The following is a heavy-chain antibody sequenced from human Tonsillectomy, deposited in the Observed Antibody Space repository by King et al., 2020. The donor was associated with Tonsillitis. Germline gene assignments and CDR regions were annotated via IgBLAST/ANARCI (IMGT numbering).Heavy chain of an antibody. Sequence: VQLVESGGGVVQPGRSLRLSCAASGFPFSSYAMHCVRQAPGKGLEWVALISYDGNNKFYADSVMVRFTISRGNSKNTLYLQMNSLRAEDTAVYYCARDGGSPTGIAVAGSGLDYWGQGTLVTVSS. CDR2: ISYDGNNK. J-gene: IGHJ4*02. CDR3: ARDGGSPTGIAVAGSGLDY. V-gene: IGHV3-30-3*01. CDR1: GFPFSSYA. D-gene: IGHD6-19*01.